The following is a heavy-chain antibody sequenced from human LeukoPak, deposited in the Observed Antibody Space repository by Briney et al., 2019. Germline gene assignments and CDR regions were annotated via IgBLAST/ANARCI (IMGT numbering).Heavy chain of an antibody. Sequence: ASVKVSCKASGGTFSSYAISWVRQAPGQGLEWMGGIIPIFGTANYAQKFQGRVTITADESTSTAYMELSSLRSEDTAVYYCARAEKYSYDSSGHEAGTDAFDIWGQGTMVTVSS. CDR3: ARAEKYSYDSSGHEAGTDAFDI. D-gene: IGHD3-22*01. CDR1: GGTFSSYA. CDR2: IIPIFGTA. V-gene: IGHV1-69*13. J-gene: IGHJ3*02.